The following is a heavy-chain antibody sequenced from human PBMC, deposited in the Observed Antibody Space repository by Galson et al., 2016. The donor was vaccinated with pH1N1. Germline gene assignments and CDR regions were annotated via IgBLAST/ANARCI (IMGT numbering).Heavy chain of an antibody. Sequence: CKASGHTFTRYDINWVRQATGQGLEWMGWMYPNSGNTGYAQKFQGRITLTRNTSISTAYMELNSLRSEDTTVYYCARSCSGGGCYPNYFYYAMDVWGQGTTVTVSS. CDR2: MYPNSGNT. D-gene: IGHD2-15*01. CDR1: GHTFTRYD. CDR3: ARSCSGGGCYPNYFYYAMDV. J-gene: IGHJ6*02. V-gene: IGHV1-8*01.